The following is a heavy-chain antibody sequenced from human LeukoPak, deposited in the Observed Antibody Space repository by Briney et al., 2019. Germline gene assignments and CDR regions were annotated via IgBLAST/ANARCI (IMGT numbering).Heavy chain of an antibody. D-gene: IGHD6-6*01. CDR2: INAGNGNT. V-gene: IGHV1-3*01. J-gene: IGHJ4*02. CDR3: ARTYSSSPQFDY. CDR1: GYTFTSYA. Sequence: ASVKVSCKASGYTFTSYAMHWVRRAPGQRLEWMGWINAGNGNTKYSQKFQGRVTITRDTSASTAYMELSSLRSEDTAVYYCARTYSSSPQFDYWGQGTLVTVSS.